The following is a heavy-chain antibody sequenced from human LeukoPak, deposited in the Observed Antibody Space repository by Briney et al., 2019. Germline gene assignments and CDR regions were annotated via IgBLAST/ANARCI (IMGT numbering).Heavy chain of an antibody. CDR2: IYYSGST. Sequence: SETLSLTCTVSGGSISSYYWSWIRQPPGKGLEWIGYIYYSGSTNYNPSLKSRVTISVDTSKNQFSLKLSSVTAADTAVYYCAIIALGRYYFDYWGLGTLVTVSS. V-gene: IGHV4-59*01. J-gene: IGHJ4*02. D-gene: IGHD7-27*01. CDR3: AIIALGRYYFDY. CDR1: GGSISSYY.